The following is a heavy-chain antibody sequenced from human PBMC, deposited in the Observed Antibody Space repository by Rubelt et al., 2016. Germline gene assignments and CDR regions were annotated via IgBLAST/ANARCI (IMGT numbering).Heavy chain of an antibody. D-gene: IGHD3/OR15-3a*01. J-gene: IGHJ4*02. CDR2: ISGDGGKT. Sequence: EVQLLESGGGLVQHGGSLRLSCAASGFTFSSYVMIWVRQAPGKGLEWVSAISGDGGKTHYVEPVKGRFTISRDNSKNTLYLQMNSLRAEDTAIYYCAREDWSPDFWGQGTLVTVSS. V-gene: IGHV3-23*01. CDR1: GFTFSSYV. CDR3: AREDWSPDF.